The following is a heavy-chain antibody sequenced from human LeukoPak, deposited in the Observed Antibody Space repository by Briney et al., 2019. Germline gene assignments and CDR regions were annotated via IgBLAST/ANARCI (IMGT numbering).Heavy chain of an antibody. J-gene: IGHJ4*02. V-gene: IGHV3-23*01. CDR1: GFTVSSNY. CDR3: AKDQYSSGWYDGDFDY. D-gene: IGHD6-19*01. Sequence: GGSLRLSCAASGFTVSSNYMSWVRQAPGKGLEWVSATSGSGGSTYYADSVKGRFTISRDNSKNTLYLQMNSLRAEDTAVYYCAKDQYSSGWYDGDFDYWGQGTLVTVSS. CDR2: TSGSGGST.